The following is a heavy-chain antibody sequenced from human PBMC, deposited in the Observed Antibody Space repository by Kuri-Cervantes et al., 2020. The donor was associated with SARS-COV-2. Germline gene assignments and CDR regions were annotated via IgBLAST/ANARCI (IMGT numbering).Heavy chain of an antibody. D-gene: IGHD1-26*01. CDR1: VYTFTGYD. CDR3: AGSSRGATGGDY. V-gene: IGHV1-69*13. CDR2: IIHLFGTK. Sequence: SVKVTRKATVYTFTGYDMHWVRQAPGQGLAWMGGIIHLFGTKHTAQKFNDRVTISANESTSTTFLELNALRSEYTAIYYFAGSSRGATGGDYWGQGSLVTVSS. J-gene: IGHJ4*02.